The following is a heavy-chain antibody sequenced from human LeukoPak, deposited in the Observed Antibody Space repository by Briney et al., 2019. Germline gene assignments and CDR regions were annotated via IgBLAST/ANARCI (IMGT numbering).Heavy chain of an antibody. CDR1: GYTFTNYY. D-gene: IGHD6-19*01. J-gene: IGHJ4*02. V-gene: IGHV1-46*01. CDR2: INPSGGST. Sequence: ASVKVSCKASGYTFTNYYMHWVRQAPGQGLEWMGMINPSGGSTTYAQKFQGRVTMTRDTSTSTVYMELSSLRSEDTAVYYCARDSPIAVAGTSGFDYWGQGTLVTVSS. CDR3: ARDSPIAVAGTSGFDY.